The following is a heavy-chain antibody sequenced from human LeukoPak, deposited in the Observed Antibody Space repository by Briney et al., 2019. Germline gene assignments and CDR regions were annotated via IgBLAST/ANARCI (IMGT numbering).Heavy chain of an antibody. CDR2: ISGSGDST. D-gene: IGHD3-10*01. J-gene: IGHJ3*02. V-gene: IGHV3-23*01. Sequence: GGSLRLSCAASGCTFSNYAMNWVRQAPGKGLEWVSGISGSGDSTYYADSVKGRFTISRDNSKNTLYLQMNSLRAEDTAVYYCAKRSWFGAPVRAFDIWGQGTMLTVSS. CDR1: GCTFSNYA. CDR3: AKRSWFGAPVRAFDI.